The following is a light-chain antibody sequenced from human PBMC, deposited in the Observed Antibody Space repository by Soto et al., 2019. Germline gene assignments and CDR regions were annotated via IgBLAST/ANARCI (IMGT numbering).Light chain of an antibody. V-gene: IGLV4-69*01. J-gene: IGLJ1*01. CDR3: QTWGTGIRV. Sequence: QPVLTQSPSASASLGASVKLTCTLSSGHSNYAIAWHQQQPEKGPRYLMKVNSDGSHRKGDGIPDRFSGSSSGAQRYLTISSLQSEDEADDYCQTWGTGIRVFGTGTKLTVL. CDR2: VNSDGSH. CDR1: SGHSNYA.